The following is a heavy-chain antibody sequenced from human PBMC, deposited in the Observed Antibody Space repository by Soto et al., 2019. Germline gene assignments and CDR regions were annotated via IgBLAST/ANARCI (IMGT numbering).Heavy chain of an antibody. CDR3: ARAGQDYDASGYAD. CDR1: GYSFATSG. Sequence: QVKLVQSGTEVKKPGASIKVSCKASGYSFATSGMTWVRQAPGQGLEWMGWISVYNGNTNYEQYLPDRITMTTDPSTNTAYLEVRNLKYVDTAVYHCARAGQDYDASGYADWGQGTLVTVSS. V-gene: IGHV1-18*01. J-gene: IGHJ4*02. D-gene: IGHD3-22*01. CDR2: ISVYNGNT.